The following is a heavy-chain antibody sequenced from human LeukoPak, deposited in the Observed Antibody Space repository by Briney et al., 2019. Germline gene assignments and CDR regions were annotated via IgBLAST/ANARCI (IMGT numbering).Heavy chain of an antibody. CDR1: GFTFSSYG. J-gene: IGHJ4*02. CDR2: IWYDGSNK. CDR3: AREGYCYDSSGYFDY. Sequence: PGGSLRLSCAASGFTFSSYGMHWVRQAPGKGLEWVAVIWYDGSNKYYADSVKGRFTISRDNSKNTLYLQMNSLRAEDTAVYYCAREGYCYDSSGYFDYWGQGTLVTVSS. D-gene: IGHD3-22*01. V-gene: IGHV3-33*01.